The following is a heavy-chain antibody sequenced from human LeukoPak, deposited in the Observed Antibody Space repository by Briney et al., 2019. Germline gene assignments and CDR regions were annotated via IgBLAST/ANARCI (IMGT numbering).Heavy chain of an antibody. V-gene: IGHV4-39*07. CDR3: ARPGFRQLVQWGYYYYYMDV. D-gene: IGHD6-13*01. CDR2: IYYSGST. J-gene: IGHJ6*03. CDR1: GGSISSSSYY. Sequence: SETLSLTCTVSGGSISSSSYYWGWIRQPPGKGLEWIGSIYYSGSTYYNPSLKSRVTISVDTSKNQFSLKLSSVTAADTAVYYCARPGFRQLVQWGYYYYYMDVWGKGTTVTISS.